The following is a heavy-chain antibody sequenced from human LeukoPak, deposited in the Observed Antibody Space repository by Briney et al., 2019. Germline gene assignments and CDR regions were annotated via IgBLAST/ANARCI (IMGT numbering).Heavy chain of an antibody. Sequence: GGSLRLSCAASGFTFSSYGMHWVRQAPGKGLEWVSYISKTSSSIYYADSVKGRFTISRDNAKNSLYLQMNSLRAEDTAVYYCASSGDYYMGYWGQGTLVTVSS. J-gene: IGHJ4*02. CDR1: GFTFSSYG. V-gene: IGHV3-48*01. CDR2: ISKTSSSI. D-gene: IGHD1-26*01. CDR3: ASSGDYYMGY.